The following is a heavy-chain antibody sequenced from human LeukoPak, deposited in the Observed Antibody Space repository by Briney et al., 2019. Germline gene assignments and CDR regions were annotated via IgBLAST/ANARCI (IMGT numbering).Heavy chain of an antibody. CDR2: IYYSGTT. CDR1: GGSISSYY. D-gene: IGHD3-16*02. J-gene: IGHJ5*02. V-gene: IGHV4-59*01. CDR3: ARGGSYVWGSYRLKSWFDP. Sequence: PSETLSLTCTVSGGSISSYYWNWIRQPPGKGLEWIGFIYYSGTTNYNPSLKSRVTISVDTSKNQFSLKLSSVTAADTAVYYCARGGSYVWGSYRLKSWFDPWGQGTLVTVSS.